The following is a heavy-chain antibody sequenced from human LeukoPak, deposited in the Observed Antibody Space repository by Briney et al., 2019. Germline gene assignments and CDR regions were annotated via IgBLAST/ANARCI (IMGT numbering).Heavy chain of an antibody. CDR1: GGSISTNTYY. CDR2: IYYSGST. Sequence: SETLSLTCIVSGGSISTNTYYWGWIRLPPGKGLEWIGSIYYSGSTYYNPSLKSRVTISVDTSKNQFSLKLSSVTAADTAVYYCARDNTLHFWFDPWGQGTLVTVSS. V-gene: IGHV4-39*07. CDR3: ARDNTLHFWFDP. J-gene: IGHJ5*02. D-gene: IGHD5-24*01.